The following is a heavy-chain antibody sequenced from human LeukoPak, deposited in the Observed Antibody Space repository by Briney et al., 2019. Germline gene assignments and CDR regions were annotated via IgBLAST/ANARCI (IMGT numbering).Heavy chain of an antibody. CDR2: MKNSGDTI. D-gene: IGHD4-17*01. V-gene: IGHV3-11*01. CDR3: AKVPPTTAEHTSYYFDY. Sequence: GGSLRLSCAASGFIFTEYYMSWIRQAPGKGLEWVSYMKNSGDTIYYADSVKGRFTIARDNAKNSLYLQMNSLRAEDTAVYYCAKVPPTTAEHTSYYFDYWGQGTLVTVSS. CDR1: GFIFTEYY. J-gene: IGHJ4*02.